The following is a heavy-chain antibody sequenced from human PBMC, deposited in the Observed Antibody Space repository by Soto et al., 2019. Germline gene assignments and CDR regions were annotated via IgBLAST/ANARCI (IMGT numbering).Heavy chain of an antibody. Sequence: PSETLSLTGTISGGSIWDEYQYWSWVRQAPGKGLEWIGHIYYSGAKYLSEALEGRVTMSLDTSKNQFSMHLRSVTAADTATYFCARDRPVGPIAYQGAEGMDVSGQGTTVTVSS. CDR3: ARDRPVGPIAYQGAEGMDV. D-gene: IGHD2-21*01. CDR2: IYYSGAK. V-gene: IGHV4-30-4*01. J-gene: IGHJ6*02. CDR1: GGSIWDEYQY.